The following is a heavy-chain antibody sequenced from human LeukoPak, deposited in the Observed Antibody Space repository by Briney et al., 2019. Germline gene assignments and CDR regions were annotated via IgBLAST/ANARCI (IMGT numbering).Heavy chain of an antibody. J-gene: IGHJ4*02. Sequence: GGSLRLSCADSGFTFRSYWMSWVRQAPGKGLEWVANIKQDGSEKYYVDSVKGRFTISRDNAKNSLYLQMNSLRAEDTAVYYCARANYGGNSAVDYWGQGTLVTVSS. D-gene: IGHD4-23*01. CDR2: IKQDGSEK. CDR1: GFTFRSYW. V-gene: IGHV3-7*01. CDR3: ARANYGGNSAVDY.